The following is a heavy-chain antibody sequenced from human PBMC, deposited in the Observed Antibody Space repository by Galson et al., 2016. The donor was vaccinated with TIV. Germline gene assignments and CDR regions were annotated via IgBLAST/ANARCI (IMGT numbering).Heavy chain of an antibody. CDR1: GFTFSNYA. CDR3: AKGEYCSGGSCHYDFDY. V-gene: IGHV3-23*01. J-gene: IGHJ4*02. CDR2: ISGSGDST. D-gene: IGHD2-15*01. Sequence: SLRLSCAASGFTFSNYAMSWVRQAPGKGLEWISAISGSGDSTYHADSVKGRFTISRDNSKNTLYLQMNSLKAEDTAESYCAKGEYCSGGSCHYDFDYWGQGTLVTGS.